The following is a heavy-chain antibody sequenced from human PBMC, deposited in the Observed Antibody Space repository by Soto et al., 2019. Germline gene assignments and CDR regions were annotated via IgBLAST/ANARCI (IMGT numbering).Heavy chain of an antibody. CDR1: GFTFSDHY. D-gene: IGHD6-13*01. V-gene: IGHV3-72*01. CDR2: IRKKVHSYTT. Sequence: PGGSLRLSCAASGFTFSDHYMDWVRQAPGKGLEWVGRIRKKVHSYTTEYAASVKGRFTISRDDSKNSLFLQMNSLKTEDTAVYYCASAMSSSWYDFGMDVWGQGTTVTVSS. CDR3: ASAMSSSWYDFGMDV. J-gene: IGHJ6*02.